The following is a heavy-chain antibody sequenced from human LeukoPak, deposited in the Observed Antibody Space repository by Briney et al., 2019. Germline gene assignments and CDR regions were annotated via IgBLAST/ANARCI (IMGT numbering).Heavy chain of an antibody. Sequence: ASVKVSCKVSGYRLTEVSIHWVRQAPGKGLEWMGGFDPEDGETIYAQKFQGRVTMTEDTSTDTAYMELSSLRSEDTAVYYCATDNLGYGDYGSFDYWGQGTLVTVSS. CDR1: GYRLTEVS. CDR3: ATDNLGYGDYGSFDY. J-gene: IGHJ4*02. D-gene: IGHD4-17*01. CDR2: FDPEDGET. V-gene: IGHV1-24*01.